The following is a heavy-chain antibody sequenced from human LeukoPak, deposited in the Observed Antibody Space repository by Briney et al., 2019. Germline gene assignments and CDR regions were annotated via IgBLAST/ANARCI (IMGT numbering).Heavy chain of an antibody. CDR1: GITLSNYG. D-gene: IGHD3-22*01. V-gene: IGHV3-23*01. Sequence: GGSLRLSCAVSGITLSNYGMTWVRQAPGKGLEWVAGISDTGGRTNYADSVKGRFTISRDNPKNTLYLQMNSLRAEDTAVYFCAKRGVVIRVILVGFHKEAYYFDSWGQGALVIV. J-gene: IGHJ4*02. CDR2: ISDTGGRT. CDR3: AKRGVVIRVILVGFHKEAYYFDS.